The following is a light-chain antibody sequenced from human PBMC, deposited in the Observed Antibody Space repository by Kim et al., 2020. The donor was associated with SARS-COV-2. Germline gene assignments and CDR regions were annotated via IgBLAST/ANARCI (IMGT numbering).Light chain of an antibody. J-gene: IGKJ1*01. CDR3: QQSSSTPRT. CDR1: QSISSY. Sequence: DIQMTQSPSSLSASVGDTVTITCRASQSISSYLNWYQQKPGKAPKLLIYAASSLQSGVPSRFSGSGSGTDFSLTISSLQPEDFATYYCQQSSSTPRTFGQGTNVDIK. CDR2: AAS. V-gene: IGKV1-39*01.